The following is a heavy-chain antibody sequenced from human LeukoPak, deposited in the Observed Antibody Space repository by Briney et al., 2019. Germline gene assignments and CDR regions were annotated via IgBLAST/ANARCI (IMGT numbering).Heavy chain of an antibody. Sequence: ASVKVSYKVSGYTLTELSMHWVRQAPGKGLEWMGGFDPEDGETIYAQKFQGRVTMTEDTSTDTAYMELSSLRSEDTAVYYCATAGRFWSGYYSWRYYFDYWGQGTLVTVSS. CDR3: ATAGRFWSGYYSWRYYFDY. D-gene: IGHD3-3*01. CDR1: GYTLTELS. CDR2: FDPEDGET. J-gene: IGHJ4*02. V-gene: IGHV1-24*01.